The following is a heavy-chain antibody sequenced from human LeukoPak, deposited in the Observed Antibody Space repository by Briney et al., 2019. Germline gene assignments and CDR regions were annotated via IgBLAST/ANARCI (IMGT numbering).Heavy chain of an antibody. V-gene: IGHV3-48*01. J-gene: IGHJ4*02. CDR1: GFTFSGFS. D-gene: IGHD3-10*01. Sequence: GGSLRPSCTASGFTFSGFSMPWVRQAPGKGLEWLSYISTSSRSTYYADSVKGRFTTSRDNAKNTLFLDMHSLRPGDSAVYYCARSAVRGVACDYWGQGTLLTVSS. CDR3: ARSAVRGVACDY. CDR2: ISTSSRST.